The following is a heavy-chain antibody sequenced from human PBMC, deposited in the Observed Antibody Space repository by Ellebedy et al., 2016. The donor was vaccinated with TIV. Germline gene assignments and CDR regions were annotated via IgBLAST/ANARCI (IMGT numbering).Heavy chain of an antibody. J-gene: IGHJ6*03. CDR2: ISGSGGRT. CDR1: GFTFSSYT. V-gene: IGHV3-23*01. Sequence: GGSLRLXXAASGFTFSSYTMSWVRQAPGKGLEWVSGISGSGGRTYSADSAKGRFIISRDNSKNTLYLQMNTLRAEDTAIYYCAKGGHITIFGVVMPYYMDVWGKGTTVTVSS. CDR3: AKGGHITIFGVVMPYYMDV. D-gene: IGHD3-3*01.